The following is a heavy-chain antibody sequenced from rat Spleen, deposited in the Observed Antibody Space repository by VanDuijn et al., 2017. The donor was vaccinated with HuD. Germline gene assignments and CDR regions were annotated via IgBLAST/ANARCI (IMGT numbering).Heavy chain of an antibody. V-gene: IGHV3-3*01. CDR3: ARWDYYSPRWYFDF. CDR1: VYSITSSYR. Sequence: QLQESGPGLVKPSQSLSLTCSVTVYSITSSYRWNWIRKFPGNKLEWMGYINGAGSTNYNPSLKSRISITRDTSKNQFFLQVNSVTTEDTATYFCARWDYYSPRWYFDFWGPGTVVTVSS. J-gene: IGHJ1*01. D-gene: IGHD1-1*01. CDR2: INGAGST.